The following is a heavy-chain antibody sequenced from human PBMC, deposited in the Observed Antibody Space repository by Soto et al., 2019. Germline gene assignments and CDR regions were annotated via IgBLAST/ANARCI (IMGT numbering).Heavy chain of an antibody. V-gene: IGHV4-4*07. CDR3: ARHFDVDPSLDHYYFDL. CDR1: GVSITPYF. J-gene: IGHJ2*01. Sequence: PSETLSLTCTVSGVSITPYFWSWIRQPAGEAPEWLGHIYASGRTTYNPSLKSRVTMFVSQTQVSLRLTSVTAADTAVYYCARHFDVDPSLDHYYFDLCGRGALVTVSS. CDR2: IYASGRT. D-gene: IGHD3-9*01.